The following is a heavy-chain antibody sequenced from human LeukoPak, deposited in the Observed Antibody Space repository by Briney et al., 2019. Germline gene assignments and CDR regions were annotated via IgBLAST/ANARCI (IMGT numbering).Heavy chain of an antibody. D-gene: IGHD3-22*01. V-gene: IGHV4-59*08. CDR2: IYYSGST. J-gene: IGHJ4*02. CDR3: ARHYDSSGYYPYYFDY. Sequence: SETLSLTCTVSGGSISSYYWSWIRQPPGKGLEWIGYIYYSGSTNYNPSLKSRVAISVDTSKNQFSLKLSSVTAADTAVYYCARHYDSSGYYPYYFDYWGQGTLVTVSS. CDR1: GGSISSYY.